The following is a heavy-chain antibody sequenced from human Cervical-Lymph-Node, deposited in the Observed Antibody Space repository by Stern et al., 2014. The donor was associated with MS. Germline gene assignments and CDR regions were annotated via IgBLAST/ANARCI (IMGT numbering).Heavy chain of an antibody. CDR2: INPNSGGT. CDR3: ATGGMDV. CDR1: GYTFTDYY. V-gene: IGHV1-2*02. Sequence: QLVQSGAEVKKPGASVKVSCKASGYTFTDYYMHWVRQAPGHGLEWMGWINPNSGGTNYAQKFQGRVTMTRDTAITPSYLDLRRLRSDDTAVYYCATGGMDVWGQGTTVSVSS. J-gene: IGHJ6*02.